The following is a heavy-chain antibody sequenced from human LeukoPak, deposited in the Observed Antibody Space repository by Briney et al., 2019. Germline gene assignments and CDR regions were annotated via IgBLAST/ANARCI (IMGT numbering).Heavy chain of an antibody. J-gene: IGHJ4*02. V-gene: IGHV3-23*01. CDR2: ISGSGSST. Sequence: GGSLRLSCAASGFTFSSYAMSWVRQAPGKGLEWVSAISGSGSSTYYADSVKGRFTISRDNSKNTLYLQMNSLRAEDTAVYYCAKDPFLPYYDFWSGYYPREGTFDYWGQGTLVTVSS. CDR1: GFTFSSYA. CDR3: AKDPFLPYYDFWSGYYPREGTFDY. D-gene: IGHD3-3*01.